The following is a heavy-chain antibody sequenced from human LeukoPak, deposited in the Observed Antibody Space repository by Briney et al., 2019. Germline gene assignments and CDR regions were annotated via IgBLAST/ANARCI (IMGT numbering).Heavy chain of an antibody. CDR3: ARVRIAVAGTTDFDY. Sequence: SETLSLTCTVSGGSISSSSYYWGWIRQSPGKGLEWIGSIYYSGSTYYNPSLKSRVTISVDTSKNQFPLKLSSVTAADTAVYYCARVRIAVAGTTDFDYWGQGTLVTVSS. V-gene: IGHV4-39*06. CDR1: GGSISSSSYY. D-gene: IGHD6-19*01. CDR2: IYYSGST. J-gene: IGHJ4*02.